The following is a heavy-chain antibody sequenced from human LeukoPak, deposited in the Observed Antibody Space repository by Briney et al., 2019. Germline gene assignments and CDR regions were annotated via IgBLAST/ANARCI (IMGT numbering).Heavy chain of an antibody. CDR3: ARDLSFRPPEAATPGY. J-gene: IGHJ4*02. CDR1: VGSFTTYI. V-gene: IGHV1-69*08. Sequence: SVKVSCKASVGSFTTYIITWVRQAPGQGLEWMGRIVPVSGTTQYAQNFQGRVTITADKSTSTAYMELSSLRSEDTAVYYCARDLSFRPPEAATPGYWGQGTLVTVSS. D-gene: IGHD2-15*01. CDR2: IVPVSGTT.